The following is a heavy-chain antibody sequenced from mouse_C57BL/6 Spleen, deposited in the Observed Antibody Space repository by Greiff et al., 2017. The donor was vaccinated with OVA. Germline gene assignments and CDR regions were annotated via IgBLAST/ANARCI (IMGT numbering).Heavy chain of an antibody. CDR1: GYTFTSYT. J-gene: IGHJ4*01. CDR2: INPSSGYT. V-gene: IGHV1-4*01. Sequence: QVQLKESGAELARPGASVKMSCKASGYTFTSYTMHWVKQRPGQGLEWIGYINPSSGYTKYNQKFKDKATLTADKSSSTAYMQLSSLTSEDSAVYYCARSGDDYDALYAMDYWGQGTSVTVSS. D-gene: IGHD2-4*01. CDR3: ARSGDDYDALYAMDY.